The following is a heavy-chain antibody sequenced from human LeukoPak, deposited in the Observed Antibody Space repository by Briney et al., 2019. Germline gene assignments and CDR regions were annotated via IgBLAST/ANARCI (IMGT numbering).Heavy chain of an antibody. CDR2: IRSKTNSYAT. CDR1: GFSFSGSS. Sequence: GGSLRLSCAASGFSFSGSSIHWVRQASGKGLEWVGRIRSKTNSYATEYAASVKDRFTISRDNSKNTLYLQMGSLRAEDMAVYYCARAPGIVGATGAFDIWGQGTMVTVSS. V-gene: IGHV3-73*01. CDR3: ARAPGIVGATGAFDI. D-gene: IGHD1-26*01. J-gene: IGHJ3*02.